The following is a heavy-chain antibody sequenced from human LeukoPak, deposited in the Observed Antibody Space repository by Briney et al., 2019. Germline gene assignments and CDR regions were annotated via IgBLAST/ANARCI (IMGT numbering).Heavy chain of an antibody. V-gene: IGHV3-20*04. CDR1: GVTFDDYV. Sequence: GGSLRLSCAASGVTFDDYVMSWVREAPGKGLEWVSGINWNGGSTGYADSVKGRFTISRDNAKNSLYLQMISLRAEDTALYYCARDLRSPPDYWGQGTLVTVSS. CDR2: INWNGGST. CDR3: ARDLRSPPDY. J-gene: IGHJ4*02.